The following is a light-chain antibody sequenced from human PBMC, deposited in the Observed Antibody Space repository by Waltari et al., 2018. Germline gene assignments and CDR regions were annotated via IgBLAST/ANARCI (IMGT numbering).Light chain of an antibody. J-gene: IGLJ2*01. CDR2: EDN. CDR1: SGSIASNY. V-gene: IGLV6-57*03. CDR3: QSYDSSSPHVV. Sequence: MVTISCTRSSGSIASNYVQWFRQRPGSAPTTVIYEDNQRPSGVPDRFSGSVDSSSNSASLTVSGLKPEDEADYYCQSYDSSSPHVVFGGGTKLTVL.